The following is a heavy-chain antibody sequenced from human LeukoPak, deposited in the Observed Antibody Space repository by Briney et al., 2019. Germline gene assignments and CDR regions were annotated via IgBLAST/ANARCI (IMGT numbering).Heavy chain of an antibody. V-gene: IGHV1-3*01. J-gene: IGHJ4*02. D-gene: IGHD3-3*01. CDR3: ASFGVAGAYYFDY. CDR1: GGTFSSYA. CDR2: INAGNGNT. Sequence: ASVKVSCKASGGTFSSYAISWVRQAPGQRLEWMGWINAGNGNTKYSQKFQGRVTITRDTSASTAYVELTSLRSEDTAVYYCASFGVAGAYYFDYWGQGTLVTVSS.